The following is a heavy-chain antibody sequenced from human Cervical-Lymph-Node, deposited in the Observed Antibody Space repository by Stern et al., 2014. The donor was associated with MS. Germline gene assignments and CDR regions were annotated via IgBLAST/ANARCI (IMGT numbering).Heavy chain of an antibody. J-gene: IGHJ3*02. CDR3: ARAWGDAIDI. Sequence: VQLVESGAEVKKPGESLKISCKGSGYTFTSNWIAWVRQMPGKGLEWMGIISSYDSDTRYSPSFQGQVPISADKSISTSYLQWSRLKASDTAMYYCARAWGDAIDIWGHGTMVTVSS. CDR1: GYTFTSNW. V-gene: IGHV5-51*01. D-gene: IGHD7-27*01. CDR2: ISSYDSDT.